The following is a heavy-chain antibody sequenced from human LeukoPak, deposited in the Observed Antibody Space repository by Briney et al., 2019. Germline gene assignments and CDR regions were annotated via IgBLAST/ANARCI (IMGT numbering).Heavy chain of an antibody. CDR3: ARDHLANLASRLFDP. D-gene: IGHD3-3*01. CDR1: GYSISSDYY. CDR2: IHHSGRT. Sequence: SGTLSLTCTVSGYSISSDYYWGWIRQPPGKGLEWIGSIHHSGRTYYSPSLKSRVTISVDTSKNQFSLKLSSVTAADTAVYYCARDHLANLASRLFDPWGQGPWSPSPQ. J-gene: IGHJ5*02. V-gene: IGHV4-38-2*02.